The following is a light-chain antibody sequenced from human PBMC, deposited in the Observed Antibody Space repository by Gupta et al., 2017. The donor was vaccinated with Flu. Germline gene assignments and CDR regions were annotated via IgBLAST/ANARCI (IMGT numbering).Light chain of an antibody. J-gene: IGKJ2*01. V-gene: IGKV2-28*01. CDR2: LGS. CDR1: QSLLHSNGYNY. Sequence: DIVLTQSPLSLPVTPREPASISCRSSQSLLHSNGYNYFDWYLQKPGQSPQLLIYLGSNRASGVPDRFSGSGSGTDFTLKISSVWADDVGVYYCRQVRNPPYNFGQGTKLETK. CDR3: RQVRNPPYN.